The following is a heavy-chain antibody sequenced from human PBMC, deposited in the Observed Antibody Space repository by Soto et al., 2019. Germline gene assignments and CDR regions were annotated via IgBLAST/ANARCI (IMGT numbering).Heavy chain of an antibody. V-gene: IGHV1-69*06. J-gene: IGHJ4*01. CDR3: ARDLGSGYGPGDY. CDR2: IIPIFGTT. CDR1: GDVFSGYS. D-gene: IGHD5-12*01. Sequence: SGKLSCTAPGDVFSGYSISCVRQAPGQGHEWMGGIIPIFGTTNYAQRFHGRVTITADKSTSTVYMELYSLKSEDTAVYYCARDLGSGYGPGDYWGQ.